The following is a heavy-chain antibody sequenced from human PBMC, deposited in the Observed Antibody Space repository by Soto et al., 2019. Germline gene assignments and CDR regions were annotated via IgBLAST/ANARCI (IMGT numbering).Heavy chain of an antibody. D-gene: IGHD3-16*01. CDR3: AREGGESSDGLYYFDS. CDR2: IYYSGNT. Sequence: TLSITCTVSGGSTSSDNYWSWIRQPPGKGLECIGHIYYSGNTDYNPSLKSRLAISIDTSKNQFSLKLSSVTAADTAVYFCAREGGESSDGLYYFDSWGQGSLVTVSS. CDR1: GGSTSSDNY. J-gene: IGHJ4*02. V-gene: IGHV4-30-4*01.